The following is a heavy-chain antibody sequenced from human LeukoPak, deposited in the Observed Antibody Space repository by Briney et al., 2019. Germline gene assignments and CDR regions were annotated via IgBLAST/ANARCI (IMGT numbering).Heavy chain of an antibody. D-gene: IGHD5/OR15-5a*01. J-gene: IGHJ4*02. V-gene: IGHV1-46*01. CDR1: GYTFTSYY. CDR2: INPSSGST. CDR3: AREPSTGDYFDY. Sequence: ASVKVSCKASGYTFTSYYMHWVRQAPGQGLEWMGIINPSSGSTSYAQKFQGRVTMTRDTSTSTVYMELSSLRSEDTAVYYCAREPSTGDYFDYWGQGTLVTVSS.